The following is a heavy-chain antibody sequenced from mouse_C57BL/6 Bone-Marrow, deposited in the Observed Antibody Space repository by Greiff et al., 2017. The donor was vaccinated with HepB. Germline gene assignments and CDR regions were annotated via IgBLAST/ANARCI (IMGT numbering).Heavy chain of an antibody. CDR3: ARRGRNPGFAY. Sequence: VKLQQPGAELVKPGASVKLSCKASGYTFTSYWMHWVKQRPGQGLEWIGMIHPNSGSTNYNEKFKSKATLTVDKSSSTAYMQLSSLTSEDSAVYYCARRGRNPGFAYWGQGTLVTVSA. D-gene: IGHD1-1*01. CDR1: GYTFTSYW. V-gene: IGHV1-64*01. CDR2: IHPNSGST. J-gene: IGHJ3*01.